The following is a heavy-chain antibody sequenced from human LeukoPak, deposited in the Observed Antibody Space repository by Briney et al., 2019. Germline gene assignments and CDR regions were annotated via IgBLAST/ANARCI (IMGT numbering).Heavy chain of an antibody. CDR1: GFTFSSYP. CDR2: ISGRGPST. Sequence: GGSLRLSCAASGFTFSSYPMYWVRQAPGKGLEWVSAISGRGPSTYYADSVKGRFTISRDNSKNTLFLQMNSLRAEDTAVYYCAKERTQTTAFDYWGQGTLVTVSS. D-gene: IGHD1-7*01. CDR3: AKERTQTTAFDY. V-gene: IGHV3-23*01. J-gene: IGHJ4*02.